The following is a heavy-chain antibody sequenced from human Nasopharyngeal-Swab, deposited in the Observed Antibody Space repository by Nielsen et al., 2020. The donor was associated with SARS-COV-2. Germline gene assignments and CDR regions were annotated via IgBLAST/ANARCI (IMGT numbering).Heavy chain of an antibody. Sequence: GESLKISCAASGFIFSSYEMNWVRQAPGKGLEWVSYISSSGSTIYYADSVKGRFTISRDNSKNTLYLQMNSLRAEDTAVYYCAKGSNYDSSGYYYDYWGQGTLVTVSS. CDR2: ISSSGSTI. CDR3: AKGSNYDSSGYYYDY. D-gene: IGHD3-22*01. V-gene: IGHV3-48*03. J-gene: IGHJ4*02. CDR1: GFIFSSYE.